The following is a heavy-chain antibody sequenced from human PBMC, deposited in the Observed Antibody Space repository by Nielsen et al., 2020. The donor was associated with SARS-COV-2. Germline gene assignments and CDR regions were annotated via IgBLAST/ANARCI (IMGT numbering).Heavy chain of an antibody. Sequence: GESLKISCAASGFTFSSYSMNWVRQAPGKGLEWVSSISSSSSYIYYADSVKGRFTISRDNSKNTLYLGVNSLRPEDTAVYFCGRAFDIWGQGTMVTVSS. CDR1: GFTFSSYS. CDR2: ISSSSSYI. V-gene: IGHV3-21*01. J-gene: IGHJ3*02. CDR3: GRAFDI.